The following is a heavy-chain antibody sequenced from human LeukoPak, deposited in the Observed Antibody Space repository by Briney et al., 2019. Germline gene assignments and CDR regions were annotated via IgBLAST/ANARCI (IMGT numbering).Heavy chain of an antibody. J-gene: IGHJ2*01. CDR3: AGGRGAVRMTTVTTPGYWYFDL. Sequence: SETLSLTCTVSGGSISSGDYYWSWIRQPPGKGLEWIGYIYYSGSTYYNPSLKSRVTISVDTSKNQFSLKLSSVTAADTAVYYCAGGRGAVRMTTVTTPGYWYFDLWGRGTLVTVSS. CDR2: IYYSGST. D-gene: IGHD4-17*01. V-gene: IGHV4-30-4*01. CDR1: GGSISSGDYY.